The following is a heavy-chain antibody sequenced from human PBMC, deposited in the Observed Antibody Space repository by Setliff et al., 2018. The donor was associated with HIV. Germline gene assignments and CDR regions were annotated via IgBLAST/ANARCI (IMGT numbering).Heavy chain of an antibody. V-gene: IGHV1-18*01. CDR2: ISAYNGNT. CDR1: GYTFTSYG. Sequence: GASVKVSCKASGYTFTSYGISWVRQAPGQGLEWMGWISAYNGNTNYAQKLQGRVTMTTDTSTSTAYMELRSLRSDDTAVYYCARDRSIQGHYYYYGMDVWGQGTTVTV. J-gene: IGHJ6*02. CDR3: ARDRSIQGHYYYYGMDV.